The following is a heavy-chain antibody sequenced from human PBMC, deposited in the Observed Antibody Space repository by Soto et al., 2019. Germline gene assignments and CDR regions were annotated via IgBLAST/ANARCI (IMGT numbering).Heavy chain of an antibody. CDR1: GGSFSGYY. CDR3: ARILNDYSNYGWFDP. Sequence: SETLSLTCAVYGGSFSGYYWSWIRQPPGKGLEWIGEINHSGSTNYNPSLKSRVTISVDTSKNQFSLKLSSVTAADTAVYYCARILNDYSNYGWFDPWGQGTLVTVSS. D-gene: IGHD4-4*01. CDR2: INHSGST. J-gene: IGHJ5*02. V-gene: IGHV4-34*01.